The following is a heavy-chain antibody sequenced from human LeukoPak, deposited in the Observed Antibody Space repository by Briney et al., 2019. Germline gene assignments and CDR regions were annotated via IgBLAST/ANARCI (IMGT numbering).Heavy chain of an antibody. CDR3: ARLLDNDSSGDPDTFDM. CDR1: GGSISRHF. Sequence: SETLSLTCTVSGGSISRHFWSWIRQPPGKGLDWIAFIHYSGRTKYNPSLQSRVTISIDTSENNFSLKLTSVTAADTAVYYCARLLDNDSSGDPDTFDMWGQGTVVSVSS. J-gene: IGHJ3*02. V-gene: IGHV4-59*11. D-gene: IGHD3-22*01. CDR2: IHYSGRT.